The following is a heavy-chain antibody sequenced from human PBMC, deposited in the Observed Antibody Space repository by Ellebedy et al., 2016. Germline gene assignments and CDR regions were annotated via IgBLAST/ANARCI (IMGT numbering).Heavy chain of an antibody. Sequence: GESLKISXVASGFTFSSYAMHWVRQAPGKGLVWVARVETDGTTTGYADSVKGRFTISRDTGKNTVYLQMNSLRADDTAVYYCARDFPHNWFDTWGQGVLVTVSS. J-gene: IGHJ5*02. CDR2: VETDGTTT. CDR3: ARDFPHNWFDT. V-gene: IGHV3-74*01. CDR1: GFTFSSYA.